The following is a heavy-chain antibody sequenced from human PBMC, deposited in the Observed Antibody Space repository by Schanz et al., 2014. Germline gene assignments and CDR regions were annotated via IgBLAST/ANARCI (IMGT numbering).Heavy chain of an antibody. V-gene: IGHV1-46*03. D-gene: IGHD6-13*01. CDR2: INRSGGST. CDR3: ARDSEAATGCES. Sequence: QVQLVQSGAEVKKPGASVKVSCKASGYTFTSYYVHWVRQAPGQGLEWMGIINRSGGSTSYAQKCQGRVTMARDTSTSTVYMELSSLRSEDTAVYYCARDSEAATGCESWGQGTLVTVSS. J-gene: IGHJ5*02. CDR1: GYTFTSYY.